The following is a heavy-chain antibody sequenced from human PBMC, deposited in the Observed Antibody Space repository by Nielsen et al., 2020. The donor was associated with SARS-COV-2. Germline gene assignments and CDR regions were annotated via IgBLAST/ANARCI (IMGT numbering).Heavy chain of an antibody. CDR1: GGSISSSSYY. D-gene: IGHD3-10*01. Sequence: SETLSLTCTVSGGSISSSSYYWGWIRQPPGKGLEWIGYIYYSGSTYYNPSLKSRVTISVDTSKNQFSLKLSSVTAADTAVYYCARDRGITMVRGYYYGMDVWGQGTTVTVSS. J-gene: IGHJ6*02. CDR2: IYYSGST. V-gene: IGHV4-30-4*08. CDR3: ARDRGITMVRGYYYGMDV.